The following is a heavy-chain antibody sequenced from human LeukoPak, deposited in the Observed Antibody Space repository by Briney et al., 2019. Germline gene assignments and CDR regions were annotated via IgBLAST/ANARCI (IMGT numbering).Heavy chain of an antibody. D-gene: IGHD2-15*01. CDR2: ISASNGNT. CDR3: ARDPRRSGEAYFDY. CDR1: GYTFTSYG. V-gene: IGHV1-18*01. J-gene: IGHJ4*02. Sequence: ASVKVSCRASGYTFTSYGISWVRQAPGQEVEGMGWISASNGNTNYAHKLQGRVTITTDTSTSTAYMELRSLRSDDTAVYYCARDPRRSGEAYFDYWGQGTLVTVSS.